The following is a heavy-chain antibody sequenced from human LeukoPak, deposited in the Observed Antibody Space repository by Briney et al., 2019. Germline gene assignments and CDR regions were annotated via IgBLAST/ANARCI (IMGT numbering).Heavy chain of an antibody. Sequence: SGTLSLTCAVYGGSFSGFHWNWIRQPPGKGLEWIGDINHSGSTHYNPSLTSRVTISVDTSKNQFSLKLSSVTAADTAMYYCTRLPPEVSSGWQNWFDPWGQGTLVTVSS. V-gene: IGHV4-34*01. CDR3: TRLPPEVSSGWQNWFDP. CDR1: GGSFSGFH. J-gene: IGHJ5*02. CDR2: INHSGST. D-gene: IGHD6-19*01.